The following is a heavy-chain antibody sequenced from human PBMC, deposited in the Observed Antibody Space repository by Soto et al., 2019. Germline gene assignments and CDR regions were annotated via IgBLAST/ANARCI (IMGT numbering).Heavy chain of an antibody. J-gene: IGHJ4*02. D-gene: IGHD3-3*01. CDR3: ASNYDFWSDEPV. CDR2: ISDSSSSYT. CDR1: GFTFSDYY. V-gene: IGHV3-11*06. Sequence: GGSLRLSCAASGFTFSDYYMSWIRQAPGKGLEWVSSISDSSSSYTNYADSVKGRFTISRDNAKNSLYLQMNSLRAEDPAVYYCASNYDFWSDEPVWGPGPLVTVSS.